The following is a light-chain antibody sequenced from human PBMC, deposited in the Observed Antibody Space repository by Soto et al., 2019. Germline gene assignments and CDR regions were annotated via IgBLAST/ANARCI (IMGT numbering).Light chain of an antibody. J-gene: IGLJ2*01. Sequence: QSALTQPPSASGSPGQSVTISCTGTSSDVGGYSYVSWYQQHPGKAPKLMIYEVSKRPSGVPDRFSGSKSGNTASLTVSGLQTEDEADYYCSSYAGINNLGVFGGGTQLTVL. CDR1: SSDVGGYSY. CDR3: SSYAGINNLGV. CDR2: EVS. V-gene: IGLV2-8*01.